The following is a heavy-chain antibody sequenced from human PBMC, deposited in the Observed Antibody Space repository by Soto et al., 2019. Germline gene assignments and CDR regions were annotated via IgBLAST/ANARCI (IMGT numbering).Heavy chain of an antibody. J-gene: IGHJ4*02. CDR1: GFTFTRYS. Sequence: EVQLVESGGGLVKPGGSLRLSCAASGFTFTRYSMNWVRQAPGKGLEWVSSISSTTNYIYYGDSMKGRFTISRDNAKNSLYLEMNSLRDEDTVVYYCARESEDLTSNFDYWGQGTLVTVSS. CDR3: ARESEDLTSNFDY. CDR2: ISSTTNYI. V-gene: IGHV3-21*06.